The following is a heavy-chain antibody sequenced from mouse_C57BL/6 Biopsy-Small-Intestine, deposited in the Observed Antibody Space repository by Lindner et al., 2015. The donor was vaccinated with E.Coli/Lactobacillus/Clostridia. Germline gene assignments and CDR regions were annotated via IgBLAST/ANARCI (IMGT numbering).Heavy chain of an antibody. Sequence: SVKVSCKASGGTFSSYAISVGATRPLDEGLEWSGRITPIFGTANYAQKFQGRVTITADESTSTAYMELSSLRSEDTAVYYCARAYRGYSSGWYYYYGMDVWGQGTTVTVSS. CDR1: GGTFSSYA. J-gene: IGHJ1*01. CDR2: ITPIFGTA. CDR3: ARAYRGYSSGWYYYYGMDV. V-gene: IGHV1-81*01. D-gene: IGHD1-1*01.